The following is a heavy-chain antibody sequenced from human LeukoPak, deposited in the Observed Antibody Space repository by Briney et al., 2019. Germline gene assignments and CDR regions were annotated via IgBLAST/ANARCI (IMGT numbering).Heavy chain of an antibody. Sequence: TGGSLRLSCAASGFTFSSYGMHWVRQAPGKGLEWVAVISYDGSNKYYADSVKGRFTISRDNSKNTLYLQMNSLRAEDTAVYYCAKDQGIAVAGTIVDYWGQGTLVTVSS. CDR2: ISYDGSNK. CDR3: AKDQGIAVAGTIVDY. J-gene: IGHJ4*02. V-gene: IGHV3-30*18. CDR1: GFTFSSYG. D-gene: IGHD6-19*01.